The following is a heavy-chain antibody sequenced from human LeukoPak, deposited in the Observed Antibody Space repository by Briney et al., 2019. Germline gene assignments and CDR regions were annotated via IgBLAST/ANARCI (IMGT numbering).Heavy chain of an antibody. J-gene: IGHJ1*01. Sequence: SETLSLTCTVSGGSISSYYWSWIRQPAGKGLEWIGRIYTSGSTNYNPSLKSRVTISVDTSKNQFSLRLRSVTAADTAIYYCARIAAAGSEYFSHWGQGTLVTVSS. V-gene: IGHV4-4*07. CDR2: IYTSGST. CDR3: ARIAAAGSEYFSH. D-gene: IGHD6-13*01. CDR1: GGSISSYY.